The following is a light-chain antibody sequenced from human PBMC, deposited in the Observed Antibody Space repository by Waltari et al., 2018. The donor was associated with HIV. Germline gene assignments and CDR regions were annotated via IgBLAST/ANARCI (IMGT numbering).Light chain of an antibody. CDR1: QSVSSN. Sequence: LSVSPGERATLSCRASQSVSSNLAWYQQKPGQAPRLLIYGASTRATGIPARFSGSGSGTEFTLTISSLQSEDFAVYYCQQYNDWPPYTFGQGTKLEIK. J-gene: IGKJ2*01. V-gene: IGKV3-15*01. CDR2: GAS. CDR3: QQYNDWPPYT.